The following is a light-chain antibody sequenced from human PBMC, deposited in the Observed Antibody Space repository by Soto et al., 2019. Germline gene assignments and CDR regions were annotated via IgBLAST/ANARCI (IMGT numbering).Light chain of an antibody. CDR1: QSISSY. CDR2: AAS. J-gene: IGKJ4*01. V-gene: IGKV1-39*01. CDR3: QQSYSTPLT. Sequence: DIQMTQSPSCLSASVGERVTMTCRASQSISSYLNWYQQKPGKAPKLLIYAASSLQSGVPSRFSGSGSGTDFTLTISSLQPGDFATYYCQQSYSTPLTFGGGTKVDIK.